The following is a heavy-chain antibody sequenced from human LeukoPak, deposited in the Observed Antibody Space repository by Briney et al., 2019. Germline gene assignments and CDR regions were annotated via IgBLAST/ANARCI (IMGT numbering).Heavy chain of an antibody. CDR2: INHSGST. D-gene: IGHD6-13*01. CDR3: ARGQRIAAAPYY. CDR1: GGSFSGYY. Sequence: SETLSHTCAVYGGSFSGYYWSWIRQPPGKGLEWIGEINHSGSTNYNPSLKSRVTISVDTSKNQFSLKLSSVTAADTAVYYCARGQRIAAAPYYWGQGTLVTVSS. V-gene: IGHV4-34*01. J-gene: IGHJ4*02.